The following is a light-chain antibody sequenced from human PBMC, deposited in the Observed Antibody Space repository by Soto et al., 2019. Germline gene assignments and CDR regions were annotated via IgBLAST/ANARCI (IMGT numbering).Light chain of an antibody. J-gene: IGLJ2*01. Sequence: QSVLTQTPSASGTPGQRVTISCSGSNSNMGRNYVYWYQQVPGTAPKLLMYRNDVRPSGVPDRITGSKSGTSASLAISGLRSEDDADYYCAVWDNSLNGVAFGGGTQLTVL. CDR2: RND. CDR1: NSNMGRNY. CDR3: AVWDNSLNGVA. V-gene: IGLV1-47*01.